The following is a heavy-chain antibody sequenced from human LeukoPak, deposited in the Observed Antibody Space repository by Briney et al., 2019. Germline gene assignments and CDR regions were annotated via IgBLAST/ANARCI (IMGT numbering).Heavy chain of an antibody. Sequence: GASVKVSCKASGYTFTSYDINWVRQATGQGLEWMGWMNPNSGNTGYAQKFQGRVTMTKNTSITTAYMELSSLRSEDTAVYYCARALSWTTNCYYYMDVWGKGTTVTVSS. CDR1: GYTFTSYD. D-gene: IGHD3/OR15-3a*01. V-gene: IGHV1-8*01. CDR2: MNPNSGNT. J-gene: IGHJ6*03. CDR3: ARALSWTTNCYYYMDV.